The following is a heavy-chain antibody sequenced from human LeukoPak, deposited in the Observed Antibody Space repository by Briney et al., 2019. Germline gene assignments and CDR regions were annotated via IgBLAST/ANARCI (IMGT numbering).Heavy chain of an antibody. CDR1: GDSISSGDYY. CDR3: ARGPYSYDSSGAFDI. Sequence: SQTLSLTCTVSGDSISSGDYYWHWIRQPAGKGLEWNGRISSSGSTNYNPSLKSRVTISVDTSKNQFSLKLSSVTAADTAVYFCARGPYSYDSSGAFDIWGQGTMVTVSS. CDR2: ISSSGST. V-gene: IGHV4-61*02. J-gene: IGHJ3*02. D-gene: IGHD3-22*01.